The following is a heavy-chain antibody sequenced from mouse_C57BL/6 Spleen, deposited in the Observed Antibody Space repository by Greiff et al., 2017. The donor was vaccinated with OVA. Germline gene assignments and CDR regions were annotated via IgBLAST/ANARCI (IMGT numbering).Heavy chain of an antibody. V-gene: IGHV5-17*01. CDR2: ISSGSSTI. Sequence: DVMLVESGGGLVKPGGSLKLSCAASGFTFSDYGMHWVRQAPEKGLEWVAYISSGSSTIYYADTVKGRFTISRDNAKNTLFLQMTSLRSEDTAMYYCARSELTGDFDYWGQGTTLTVSS. CDR1: GFTFSDYG. CDR3: ARSELTGDFDY. J-gene: IGHJ2*01. D-gene: IGHD4-1*01.